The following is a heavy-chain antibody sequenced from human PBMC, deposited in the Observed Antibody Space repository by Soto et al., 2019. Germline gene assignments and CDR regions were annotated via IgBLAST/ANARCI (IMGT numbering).Heavy chain of an antibody. V-gene: IGHV4-31*03. Sequence: SETLSLTCTVSGGSISSGGYYWSWIRQHPGKGLEWIGYIYYSGSTYYNTSLKSRVTISVDTSKNQFSLKLSSVTAADTAVYYCAREAVHDFWSGYSHTDYYGMDVWGQGTTVTVSS. J-gene: IGHJ6*02. D-gene: IGHD3-3*01. CDR3: AREAVHDFWSGYSHTDYYGMDV. CDR2: IYYSGST. CDR1: GGSISSGGYY.